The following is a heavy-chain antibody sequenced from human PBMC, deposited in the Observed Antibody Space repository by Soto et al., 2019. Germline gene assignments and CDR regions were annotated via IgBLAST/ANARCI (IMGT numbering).Heavy chain of an antibody. Sequence: PVGSLRLSCAASGFTFSSYGMHWVRQAPGKGLEWVAVISYDGSNKYYADSVKGRFTISRDNSKNTLYLQMNSLRAEDTAVYYCAKGIYSNYAYGMDVWGQGTTVTVSS. V-gene: IGHV3-30*18. CDR3: AKGIYSNYAYGMDV. CDR1: GFTFSSYG. CDR2: ISYDGSNK. J-gene: IGHJ6*02. D-gene: IGHD4-4*01.